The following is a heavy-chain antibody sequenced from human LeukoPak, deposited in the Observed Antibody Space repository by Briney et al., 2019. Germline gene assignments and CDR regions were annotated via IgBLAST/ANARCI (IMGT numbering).Heavy chain of an antibody. D-gene: IGHD4-17*01. CDR2: IYISGNT. CDR3: AREETTVTTPYYFDY. J-gene: IGHJ4*02. Sequence: SQTLSLTCTVSGGSISSGSYYWSWIRQPAGKGLEWIGRIYISGNTDYNPSLKSRVTISVDTSKNHFSLKLSSVTAADTAVYYCAREETTVTTPYYFDYWGQGILVTVSS. V-gene: IGHV4-61*02. CDR1: GGSISSGSYY.